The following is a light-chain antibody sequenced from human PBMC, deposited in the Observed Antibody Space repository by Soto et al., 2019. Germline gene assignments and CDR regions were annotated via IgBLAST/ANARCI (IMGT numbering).Light chain of an antibody. CDR1: QSVSSY. CDR2: DSS. V-gene: IGKV3-11*01. Sequence: EIVLTQSPATVSLSPGERATLSCRASQSVSSYLAWYQQKPGQAPRLLIYDSSNRATGIPARFSASGSGTDFTLTISSLEPEDFAVYYCQHRSSWPITFSQGTRLEIK. J-gene: IGKJ5*01. CDR3: QHRSSWPIT.